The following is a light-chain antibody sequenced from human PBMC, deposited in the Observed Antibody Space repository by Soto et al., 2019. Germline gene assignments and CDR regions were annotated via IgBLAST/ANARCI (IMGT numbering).Light chain of an antibody. CDR2: GAS. CDR1: QSVSSN. Sequence: EIVMTQSPATLSVSPGERATLSCRASQSVSSNLAWYQQKPGQAPRLLIYGASTRATGIPARFSGSGSGTEVTLTINSLQSEDFAVYYCQQYSNWPPRGTFGQGTKVEIK. CDR3: QQYSNWPPRGT. V-gene: IGKV3-15*01. J-gene: IGKJ1*01.